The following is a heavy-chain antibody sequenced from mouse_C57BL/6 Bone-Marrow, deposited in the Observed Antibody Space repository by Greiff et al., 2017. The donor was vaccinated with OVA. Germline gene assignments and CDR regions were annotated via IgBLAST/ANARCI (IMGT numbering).Heavy chain of an antibody. CDR1: GYTFTDYY. CDR3: AGPMYYYDSSYDY. J-gene: IGHJ2*01. V-gene: IGHV1-19*01. D-gene: IGHD1-1*01. CDR2: INPYNGGS. Sequence: VQLQQSGPVLVKPGASVKMSCKASGYTFTDYYMNWVKQSHGKSLEWIGVINPYNGGSSYNQKFKGKATLTVDKSSSTAYMELNSLTSEDSAVYYCAGPMYYYDSSYDYWGQGTTLTVSS.